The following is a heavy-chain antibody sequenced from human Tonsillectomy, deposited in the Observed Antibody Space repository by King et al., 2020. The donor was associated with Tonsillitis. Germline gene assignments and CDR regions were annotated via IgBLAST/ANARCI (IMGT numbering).Heavy chain of an antibody. D-gene: IGHD6-13*01. V-gene: IGHV1-2*02. Sequence: GQLVQSGAEVKKPGASVKVSCKASGYTFTGYYMHWVRQAPGQGLQCMGWINPNSGGTNYAQNFQGRVTMTRDTSISTAYMELSRLRSDDTAVYYCARGGSSSSLNYYYGMDVWGQGTTVTVSS. CDR3: ARGGSSSSLNYYYGMDV. CDR1: GYTFTGYY. J-gene: IGHJ6*02. CDR2: INPNSGGT.